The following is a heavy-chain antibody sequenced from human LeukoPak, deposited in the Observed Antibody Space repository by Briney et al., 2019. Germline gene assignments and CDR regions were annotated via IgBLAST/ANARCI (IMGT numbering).Heavy chain of an antibody. CDR1: GFTFSSYE. J-gene: IGHJ4*02. V-gene: IGHV3-30*18. CDR2: ISVDRNHK. Sequence: GGSLRLSCAASGFTFSSYEMNWVRQAPGKGLEWVTVISVDRNHKNYADFVKGRFTISRDNSNNTLSLQMNSLRAEDTAVYYCAKDRDSYGWVIDYWGQGTLVTVSS. D-gene: IGHD5-18*01. CDR3: AKDRDSYGWVIDY.